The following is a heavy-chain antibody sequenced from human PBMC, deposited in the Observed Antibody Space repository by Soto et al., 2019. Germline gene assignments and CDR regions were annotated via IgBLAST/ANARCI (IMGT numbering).Heavy chain of an antibody. CDR3: AGEDGYDTFDL. J-gene: IGHJ3*01. V-gene: IGHV6-1*01. Sequence: QTLSLTCTISGDSVSSNTGAWNWIRQSPSRGLEWLGRTYYRSKWYKDYAMSVKSRITINTDTSKNQFSLQLNSVTPDDTAVYYCAGEDGYDTFDLWGQGIMVTVSS. CDR2: TYYRSKWYK. D-gene: IGHD5-18*01. CDR1: GDSVSSNTGA.